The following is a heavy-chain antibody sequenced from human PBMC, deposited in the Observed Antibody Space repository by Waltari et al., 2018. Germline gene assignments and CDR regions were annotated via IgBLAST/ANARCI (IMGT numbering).Heavy chain of an antibody. D-gene: IGHD3-3*01. CDR2: VNPNSGAT. CDR1: GYTFINYE. CDR3: ARGRDVFANFDYNWFDP. J-gene: IGHJ5*02. V-gene: IGHV1-8*02. Sequence: QVQLVQSGAEVLKPGASVKLSCQASGYTFINYEINWGRQAAGQGLEWMGWVNPNSGATAYAQKFQGRISMTWDTFTSTAYMELSNLRSDDTAVLYCARGRDVFANFDYNWFDPWGQGTLVTVSS.